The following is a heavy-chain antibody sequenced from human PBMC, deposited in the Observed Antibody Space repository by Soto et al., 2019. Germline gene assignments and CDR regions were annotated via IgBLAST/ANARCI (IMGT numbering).Heavy chain of an antibody. J-gene: IGHJ6*02. V-gene: IGHV3-23*01. CDR3: AKGSSEYSTNSYDGASYPMDV. D-gene: IGHD6-6*01. CDR2: IRESAARG. CDR1: GFTFSNYA. Sequence: EVQLLQSGGGLVQPGGSLGLACRGSGFTFSNYAVTWVRQTPGKGLEWVSTIRESAARGDYAGSVKGRFTISRDNNKNTVLLQMNSLRADDTAIYYCAKGSSEYSTNSYDGASYPMDVWGQGTTVTVSS.